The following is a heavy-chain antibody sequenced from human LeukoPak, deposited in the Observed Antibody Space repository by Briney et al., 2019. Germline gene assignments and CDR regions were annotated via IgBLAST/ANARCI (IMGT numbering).Heavy chain of an antibody. J-gene: IGHJ4*02. V-gene: IGHV3-23*01. D-gene: IGHD5-24*01. Sequence: PGGSLRLSCAASGFTFSSYAMSWVRQAPGKGLEWVSAISGSGGSTYYADSVKGWFTISRDNSKNTLYLQMNSLRAEDTAVYYCAKGDDYSTRGFDYWGQGTLVTVSS. CDR3: AKGDDYSTRGFDY. CDR2: ISGSGGST. CDR1: GFTFSSYA.